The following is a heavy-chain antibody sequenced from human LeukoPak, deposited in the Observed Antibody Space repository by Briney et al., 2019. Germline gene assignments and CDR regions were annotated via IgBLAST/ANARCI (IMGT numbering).Heavy chain of an antibody. CDR3: ARDLRVVPAAIGPDY. D-gene: IGHD2-2*01. CDR1: GYTLTELS. CDR2: INPNSGGT. V-gene: IGHV1-2*02. J-gene: IGHJ4*02. Sequence: GASVKVSCKVSGYTLTELSMHWVRQAPGQGLEWMGWINPNSGGTNYAQKFQGRVTMTRDTSISTAYMELSRLRSDDTAVYYCARDLRVVPAAIGPDYWGQGTLVTVSS.